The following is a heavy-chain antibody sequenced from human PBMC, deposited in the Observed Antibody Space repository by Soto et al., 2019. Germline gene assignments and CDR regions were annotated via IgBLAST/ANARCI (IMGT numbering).Heavy chain of an antibody. J-gene: IGHJ4*02. CDR2: INAVNGNT. CDR1: GYTFTSYA. D-gene: IGHD5-12*01. CDR3: ANTSYRGYDRFDY. Sequence: QVQLVQSGAEVKKPGASVKVSCKASGYTFTSYAMHWVRQAPGQRLEWMGWINAVNGNTKYSQKFQGRVTITRDTSASTAYMELSSLRSEDTAVYYCANTSYRGYDRFDYWGQGTLVTVSS. V-gene: IGHV1-3*01.